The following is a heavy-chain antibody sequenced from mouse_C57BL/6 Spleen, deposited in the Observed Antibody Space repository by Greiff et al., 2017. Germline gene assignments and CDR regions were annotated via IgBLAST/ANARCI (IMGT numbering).Heavy chain of an antibody. CDR3: ARNSLITTVVAHWYFDG. V-gene: IGHV14-2*01. CDR1: GFNIKDYY. J-gene: IGHJ1*03. D-gene: IGHD1-1*01. CDR2: IDPEDGET. Sequence: VQLQQSGAELVKPGVSVTLSCTAPGFNIKDYYMHWVKQRTEQGLVWIGRIDPEDGETKYAPKFQGKATITADTSSNTAYLQLSSLTSEDTDVYCCARNSLITTVVAHWYFDGGGKGTTVIV.